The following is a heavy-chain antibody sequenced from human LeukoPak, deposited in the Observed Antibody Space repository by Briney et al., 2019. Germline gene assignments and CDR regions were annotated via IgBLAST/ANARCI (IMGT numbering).Heavy chain of an antibody. J-gene: IGHJ4*02. CDR1: GGSISRYY. CDR2: IYYSGST. D-gene: IGHD3-10*01. CDR3: ANTMDTYYFDY. Sequence: PSETLSLTCTVSGGSISRYYWSWIRQPPGKGLEWIGYIYYSGSTNYNPSLKSRVTISVDTSKNQFSLKLSSVTAADTAVYYCANTMDTYYFDYWGQGTLVTVSS. V-gene: IGHV4-59*12.